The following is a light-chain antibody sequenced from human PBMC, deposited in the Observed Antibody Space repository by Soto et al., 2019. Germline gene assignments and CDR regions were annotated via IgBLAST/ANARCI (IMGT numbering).Light chain of an antibody. CDR2: AAS. CDR3: QQGYSPPRA. J-gene: IGKJ1*01. Sequence: DIQMTQSPSSLSASVGDRVTITCRASQTISSYLNWYQQKPGTAPKLLIYAASTLQRWVPSRFSGSGSETDCTLTTSSLQPEQFATYDCQQGYSPPRAFGQETKVELK. V-gene: IGKV1-39*01. CDR1: QTISSY.